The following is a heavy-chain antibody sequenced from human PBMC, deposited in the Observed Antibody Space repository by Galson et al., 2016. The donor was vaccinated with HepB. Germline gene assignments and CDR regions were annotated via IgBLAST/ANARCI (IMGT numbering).Heavy chain of an antibody. CDR1: GFTFSHYG. Sequence: SLRLSCAASGFTFSHYGMHWVRQAPGKGLEWVAVIWYDRGKEYYTESVKGRFTISRDNSKNTLYLEMNTLRVEDTAVYFCARGSSSRSIYYYYYYTMDVWGQGTTATVSS. D-gene: IGHD6-6*01. J-gene: IGHJ6*02. V-gene: IGHV3-33*01. CDR3: ARGSSSRSIYYYYYYTMDV. CDR2: IWYDRGKE.